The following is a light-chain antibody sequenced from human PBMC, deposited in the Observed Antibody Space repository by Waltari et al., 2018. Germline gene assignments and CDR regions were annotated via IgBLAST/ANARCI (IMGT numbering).Light chain of an antibody. J-gene: IGKJ1*01. CDR3: HQYTDWPPT. CDR1: QSISNK. CDR2: GAS. Sequence: ETVMTPSPATLSVSPGASATLSGTASQSISNKLAWYQQKPGQAPRLLIYGASTRATGFPARFGGSGSGTEFTLTISSLQSEDFAVYYCHQYTDWPPTFGQGTKVEVK. V-gene: IGKV3-15*01.